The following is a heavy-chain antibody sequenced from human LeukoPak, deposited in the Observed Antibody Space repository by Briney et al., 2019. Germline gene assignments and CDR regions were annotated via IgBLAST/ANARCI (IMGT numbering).Heavy chain of an antibody. J-gene: IGHJ5*02. CDR3: AAELPQLARFDP. CDR1: GFTFTSSA. Sequence: APVKVSCKASGFTFTSSAVQWVRQARGQRLEWIGWIVVGSGNTNYAQKFQERVTITRDMSTSTAYMELSSLRSEDTAVYYCAAELPQLARFDPWGQGTLVTVSS. D-gene: IGHD6-6*01. CDR2: IVVGSGNT. V-gene: IGHV1-58*01.